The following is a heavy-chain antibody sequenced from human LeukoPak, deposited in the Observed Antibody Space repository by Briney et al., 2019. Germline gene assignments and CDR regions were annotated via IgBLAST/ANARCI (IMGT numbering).Heavy chain of an antibody. D-gene: IGHD2-2*02. CDR3: ARTCSSTSCYKFGYYYYYMDV. CDR1: GGSISSGGYY. J-gene: IGHJ6*03. Sequence: SQTLSLTCTVSGGSISSGGYYWSWIRQPPGKGLEWIGYIYYSGSTYYNPSLKSRVTISVDTSKNQFSLKLSSVTAADTAVYYCARTCSSTSCYKFGYYYYYMDVWGKGTTVTVSS. CDR2: IYYSGST. V-gene: IGHV4-30-4*08.